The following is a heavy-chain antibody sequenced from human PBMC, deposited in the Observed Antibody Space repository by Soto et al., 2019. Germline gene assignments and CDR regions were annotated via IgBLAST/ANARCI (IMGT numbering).Heavy chain of an antibody. V-gene: IGHV1-18*01. J-gene: IGHJ6*02. CDR3: AREGDVPYYYYGMDV. D-gene: IGHD2-21*02. Sequence: QVHLVQSGAEVKKTGASVKVSCKTSGYTFTRYGISWVRQAPGQGLEWMGWISGYDGRTNFAQKVQDRVTMTTDTSTSTVYMELRSLSSDDTAVYYCAREGDVPYYYYGMDVWGQGTTVTVSS. CDR1: GYTFTRYG. CDR2: ISGYDGRT.